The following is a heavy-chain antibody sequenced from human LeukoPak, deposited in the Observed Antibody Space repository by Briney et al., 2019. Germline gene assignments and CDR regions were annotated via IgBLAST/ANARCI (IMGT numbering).Heavy chain of an antibody. J-gene: IGHJ4*02. CDR2: IYYSGST. Sequence: AETLSLSCTVSDDSIYSYYWSWIRQPPGKGMEWIGYIYYSGSTNYNPSLTIRVTISLDTSKKDFSLRLNSVTAADTAIFYCARHVYGYRRWFFDFWGQGALVTVSS. V-gene: IGHV4-59*08. CDR1: DDSIYSYY. CDR3: ARHVYGYRRWFFDF. D-gene: IGHD5/OR15-5a*01.